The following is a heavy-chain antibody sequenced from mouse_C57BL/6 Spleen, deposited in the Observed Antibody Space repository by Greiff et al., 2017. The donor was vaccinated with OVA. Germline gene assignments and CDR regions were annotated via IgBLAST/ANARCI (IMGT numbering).Heavy chain of an antibody. CDR2: IRNKANGYTT. CDR1: GFTFTDYY. CDR3: ARSHYDYPLFAY. V-gene: IGHV7-3*01. D-gene: IGHD2-4*01. J-gene: IGHJ3*01. Sequence: EVQVVESGGGLVQPGGSLSLSCAASGFTFTDYYMSWVRQPPGKALEWLGFIRNKANGYTTEYSASVKGRFTISRDNFQSILYLQMNALRAEDSATYYCARSHYDYPLFAYWGQGTLVTVSA.